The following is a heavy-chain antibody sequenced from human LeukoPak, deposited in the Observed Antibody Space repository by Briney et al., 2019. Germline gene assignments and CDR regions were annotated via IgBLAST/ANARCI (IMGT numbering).Heavy chain of an antibody. CDR2: IYTSGST. CDR3: ARGNCSGGSCYDISFDY. CDR1: GGSIGSYY. V-gene: IGHV4-4*07. J-gene: IGHJ4*02. D-gene: IGHD2-15*01. Sequence: SETLSLTCTVSGGSIGSYYWSWIRQPAGKGLEWIGRIYTSGSTNYNPSLKSRVTMSVDTSKNQFSLKLSSVTAADTAVYYCARGNCSGGSCYDISFDYWGQGTLVTVSS.